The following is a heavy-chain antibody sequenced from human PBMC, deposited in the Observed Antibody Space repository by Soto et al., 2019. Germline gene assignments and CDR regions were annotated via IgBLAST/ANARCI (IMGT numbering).Heavy chain of an antibody. CDR3: ARQHRDYYHDAFDI. D-gene: IGHD3-22*01. Sequence: GESLKISCKGSGYSFSNHWIGWVRQMPGEGLEWMGIIHPDDSDTRYSPSFQGQVTFSADKSINTAYLQWGSLKASDTAKYYCARQHRDYYHDAFDIWGQGTLVTVSS. CDR1: GYSFSNHW. CDR2: IHPDDSDT. V-gene: IGHV5-51*01. J-gene: IGHJ3*02.